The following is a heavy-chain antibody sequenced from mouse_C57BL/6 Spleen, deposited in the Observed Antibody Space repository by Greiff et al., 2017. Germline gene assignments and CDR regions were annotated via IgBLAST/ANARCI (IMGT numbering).Heavy chain of an antibody. V-gene: IGHV14-4*01. D-gene: IGHD2-5*01. CDR1: GFNIKDDY. CDR3: TTPYYSNSYAMDY. CDR2: IDPENGDT. J-gene: IGHJ4*01. Sequence: VQLQQSGAELVRPGASVTLSCTASGFNIKDDYMHWVKQRPEQGLEWIGWIDPENGDTEYASKFQGKATITADTSSNTAYLPLSSLTSEDTAVYYCTTPYYSNSYAMDYWGQGTSVTVSS.